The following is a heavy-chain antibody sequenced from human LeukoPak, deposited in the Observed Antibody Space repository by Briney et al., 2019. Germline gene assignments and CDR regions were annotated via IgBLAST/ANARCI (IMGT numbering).Heavy chain of an antibody. CDR1: GFTFSSYA. Sequence: PGGSLRLSCAASGFTFSSYAMSWVRQAPGKGLEWVSVMYTGGSTYYADSVKGRFTISRDNSKNTLYLQMNSLRAEDTALYYCARAPLYYDSSGYPYFDGWGQGTLVTVSS. CDR3: ARAPLYYDSSGYPYFDG. V-gene: IGHV3-53*01. D-gene: IGHD3-22*01. CDR2: MYTGGST. J-gene: IGHJ4*02.